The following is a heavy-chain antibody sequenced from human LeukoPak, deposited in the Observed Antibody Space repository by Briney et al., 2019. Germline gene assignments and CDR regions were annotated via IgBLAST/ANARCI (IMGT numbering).Heavy chain of an antibody. D-gene: IGHD2/OR15-2a*01. J-gene: IGHJ4*02. CDR3: VNFYETY. Sequence: GGSLRLSCAASGDYLMHWVRQVPGQGLGWVSQINSDGSWTSYADSWKGRFTISKDNAKNTVYLQMNSLRAEDKAVYYCVNFYETYWGRGTLVTASS. CDR2: INSDGSWT. CDR1: GDYL. V-gene: IGHV3-74*01.